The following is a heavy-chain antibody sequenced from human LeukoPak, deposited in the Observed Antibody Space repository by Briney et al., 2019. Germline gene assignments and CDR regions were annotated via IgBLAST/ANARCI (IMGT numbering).Heavy chain of an antibody. V-gene: IGHV3-23*01. CDR2: ISDTGNT. Sequence: PGGTLRLSCAASGFTFRTYAMTWVRQAPGKGLEWVSAISDTGNTYHADSVKGRFTISRDSSKNTLFLQMNRLRPGDAAVYYCAKAPVTTCRGAFCYPFDYWGQGTLVTVSS. D-gene: IGHD2-15*01. CDR1: GFTFRTYA. CDR3: AKAPVTTCRGAFCYPFDY. J-gene: IGHJ4*02.